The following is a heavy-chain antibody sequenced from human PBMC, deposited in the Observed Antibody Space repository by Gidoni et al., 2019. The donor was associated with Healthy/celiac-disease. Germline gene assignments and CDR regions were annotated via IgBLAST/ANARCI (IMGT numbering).Heavy chain of an antibody. Sequence: QVQLQQWGAGLLKPSETLSLTCAVYGGSFSGYYWSWIRQPPGKGLEWIGEINHSGSTNYNPSLKSRVTISVDTSKNQFSLKLSSVTAADTAVYYCATESPTVTTPRDAFDIWGQGTMVTVSS. J-gene: IGHJ3*02. CDR2: INHSGST. CDR3: ATESPTVTTPRDAFDI. CDR1: GGSFSGYY. V-gene: IGHV4-34*01. D-gene: IGHD4-17*01.